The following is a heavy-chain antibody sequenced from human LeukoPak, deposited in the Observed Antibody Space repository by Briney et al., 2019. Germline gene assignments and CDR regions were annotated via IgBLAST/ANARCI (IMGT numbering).Heavy chain of an antibody. Sequence: PGGSLRLSCAASGFTFSTYWMTWVRQAPGKGLEWVANIKQDGSEKYYVDSVKGRFTISRDNAKNSLYLQMNSLGVEDTAVYYCGTELGSSRPNFWGQGTLVTVSS. CDR2: IKQDGSEK. CDR1: GFTFSTYW. J-gene: IGHJ4*02. CDR3: GTELGSSRPNF. V-gene: IGHV3-7*04. D-gene: IGHD6-13*01.